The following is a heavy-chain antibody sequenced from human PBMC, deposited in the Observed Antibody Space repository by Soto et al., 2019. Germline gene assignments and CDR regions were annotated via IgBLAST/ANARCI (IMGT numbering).Heavy chain of an antibody. D-gene: IGHD3-16*01. CDR3: ARLWGWSVDY. Sequence: SGTLSLTCTVSGGSISRYYWSWIRQPPGKGLEWIGYIYYSGSTNYNPSLKSRVTISVDTSKNQFSLKLSSVTAADTAVYYCARLWGWSVDYWAQGTLVTVSS. V-gene: IGHV4-59*08. CDR2: IYYSGST. J-gene: IGHJ4*02. CDR1: GGSISRYY.